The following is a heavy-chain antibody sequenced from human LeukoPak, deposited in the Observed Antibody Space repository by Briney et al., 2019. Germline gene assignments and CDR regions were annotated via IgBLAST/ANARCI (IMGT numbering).Heavy chain of an antibody. CDR1: GFTVSSNY. CDR3: ARDDGFDY. J-gene: IGHJ4*02. V-gene: IGHV3-21*01. CDR2: ISSSSSYI. Sequence: GGSLRLSCAASGFTVSSNYMSWVRQAPGKGLEWVSSISSSSSYIYYADSVKGRFTISRDNAKNSLYLQMNSLRAEDTAVYYCARDDGFDYWGQGTLVTVSS.